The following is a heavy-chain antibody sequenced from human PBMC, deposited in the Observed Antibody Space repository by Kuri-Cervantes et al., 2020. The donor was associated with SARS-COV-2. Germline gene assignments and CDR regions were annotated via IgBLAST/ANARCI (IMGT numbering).Heavy chain of an antibody. D-gene: IGHD3-3*01. J-gene: IGHJ4*02. CDR1: GFTFSNAW. Sequence: GGSLRLSCAASGFTFSNAWMNWVRQAPGKGLEWVGRIKRKTDGGTTDYAAPVKGRFTISRDGSKNTLYLQMNRLKTEDTVVYYCNTDGDYVFWSGYYDDFWGQGTLVTVSS. CDR3: NTDGDYVFWSGYYDDF. CDR2: IKRKTDGGTT. V-gene: IGHV3-15*07.